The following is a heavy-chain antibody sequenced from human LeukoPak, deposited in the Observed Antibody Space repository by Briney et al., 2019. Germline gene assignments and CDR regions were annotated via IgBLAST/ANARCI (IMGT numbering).Heavy chain of an antibody. D-gene: IGHD1-26*01. CDR1: AYTFTSYY. CDR3: ARDSGSYMDV. CDR2: INPSGGST. J-gene: IGHJ6*03. V-gene: IGHV1-46*01. Sequence: ASVKVSCKASAYTFTSYYLHWVRQAPGQGLEWMGIINPSGGSTSYAQRFQGRVTMTTDTSTSTAYMELRSLRSDDTAVYYCARDSGSYMDVWGKGTTVTVSS.